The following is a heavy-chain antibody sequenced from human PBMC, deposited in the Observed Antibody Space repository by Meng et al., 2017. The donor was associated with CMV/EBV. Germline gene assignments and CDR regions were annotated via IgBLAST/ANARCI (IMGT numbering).Heavy chain of an antibody. Sequence: GESLQISCAASGYTFSSYEMNWVRQAPGKGLEWVSYISSSGSTIYYADSVKGRFTISRDNAKNSLYLQMNSLRAEDTAVYYCARVHITIFGVAPDYWGQGTLVTVSS. V-gene: IGHV3-48*03. CDR1: GYTFSSYE. CDR3: ARVHITIFGVAPDY. D-gene: IGHD3-3*01. CDR2: ISSSGSTI. J-gene: IGHJ4*02.